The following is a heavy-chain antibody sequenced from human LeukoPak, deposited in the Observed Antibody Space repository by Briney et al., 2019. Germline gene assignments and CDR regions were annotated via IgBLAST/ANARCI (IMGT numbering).Heavy chain of an antibody. CDR2: INPNSGGT. D-gene: IGHD3-10*01. V-gene: IGHV1-2*02. Sequence: ASVKVSCKASGYTFTGYYMHWVRQAPGQGLELMGWINPNSGGTNYSQKSQVRVTITRDTSIRTDYMELSRLSSDDTDVYYCARDKIYYYGSGSYYNVPYYYYYMDVWGKGTTVTIYS. CDR1: GYTFTGYY. J-gene: IGHJ6*03. CDR3: ARDKIYYYGSGSYYNVPYYYYYMDV.